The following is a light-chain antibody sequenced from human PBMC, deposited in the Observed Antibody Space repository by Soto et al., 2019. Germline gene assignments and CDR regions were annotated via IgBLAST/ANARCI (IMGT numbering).Light chain of an antibody. J-gene: IGKJ4*01. CDR2: GAS. V-gene: IGKV3-20*01. Sequence: EIVLTQSPGTLSLSPGERATLYCRASQSVSSSYLAWYQQKPGQAPRLLIFGASSRTTGIPDTFSGSGSGTDFTLTISRLEPEDFALYYCQQYGSSPPTFGAGTKVDIK. CDR1: QSVSSSY. CDR3: QQYGSSPPT.